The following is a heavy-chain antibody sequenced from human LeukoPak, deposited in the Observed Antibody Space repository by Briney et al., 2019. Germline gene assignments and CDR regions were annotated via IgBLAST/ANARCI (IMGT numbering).Heavy chain of an antibody. D-gene: IGHD6-13*01. J-gene: IGHJ4*02. Sequence: PGGSLRLSCVASGLSFRSYSMNWVRQAPGKGLEWVSYISSTSSTIYYADSVEGRFTISRDNAKKSLYLQMNSLRAEDTAVYYCAKGGSYSSSYYFDYWGQGTLVTVSS. V-gene: IGHV3-48*04. CDR1: GLSFRSYS. CDR3: AKGGSYSSSYYFDY. CDR2: ISSTSSTI.